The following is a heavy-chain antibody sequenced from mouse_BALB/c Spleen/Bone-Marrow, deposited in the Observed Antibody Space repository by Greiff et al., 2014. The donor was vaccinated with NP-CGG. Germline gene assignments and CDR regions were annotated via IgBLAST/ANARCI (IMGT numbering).Heavy chain of an antibody. J-gene: IGHJ3*01. CDR3: ARRAYGGSYGFAY. CDR1: GYTFSSYW. V-gene: IGHV1-7*01. D-gene: IGHD1-1*01. Sequence: QVQLKESGGGMAKPGASLEMSCKASGYTFSSYWMHWGKQRPGPGLGWVGYINPSTDYTEYNQKFKDKATLTADKSSSTAFMQLSSLTSEDSAVYYCARRAYGGSYGFAYWGQGTLVTVSA. CDR2: INPSTDYT.